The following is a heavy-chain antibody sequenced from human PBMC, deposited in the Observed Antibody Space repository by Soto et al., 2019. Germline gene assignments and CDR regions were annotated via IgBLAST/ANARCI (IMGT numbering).Heavy chain of an antibody. CDR2: INPNSGGT. D-gene: IGHD3-3*01. Sequence: ASVKVSCKASGYTFTGYYMHWVRQAPGQGLEWMGWINPNSGGTNYAQKFQGRVTMTRDTSISTAYMELSRLRSDDTAVYYCARVDPHNYHSWRGHNWFDTWGQGTLVTVSS. CDR3: ARVDPHNYHSWRGHNWFDT. V-gene: IGHV1-2*02. CDR1: GYTFTGYY. J-gene: IGHJ5*02.